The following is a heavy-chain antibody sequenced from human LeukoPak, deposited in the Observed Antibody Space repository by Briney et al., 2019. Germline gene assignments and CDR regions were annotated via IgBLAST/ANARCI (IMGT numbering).Heavy chain of an antibody. V-gene: IGHV1-3*01. CDR2: INAGNGNT. CDR3: ARSIAAADRIFDY. J-gene: IGHJ4*02. D-gene: IGHD6-13*01. CDR1: GYTFTSYA. Sequence: ASVKVSCKASGYTFTSYAMHWVRQAPGQRLEWMGWINAGNGNTKYSQKFQGRVTITRDTSASTAYMELSSLRSEDTAVYYCARSIAAADRIFDYRGQGTLVTVSS.